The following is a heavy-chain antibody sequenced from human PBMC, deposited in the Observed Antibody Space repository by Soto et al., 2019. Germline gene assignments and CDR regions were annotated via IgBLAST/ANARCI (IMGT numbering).Heavy chain of an antibody. J-gene: IGHJ4*02. D-gene: IGHD3-22*01. CDR3: ASWYDRSGYRHDY. V-gene: IGHV4-30-2*01. CDR1: GGSISSGGYC. CDR2: IYHSGST. Sequence: QLQLQESGSGLVKPSQTLSLTCAVSGGSISSGGYCWRWIRQPPGKGLEWIGYIYHSGSTYYNPYLKSRVTISVDRSKNQFSLKLSSVTAADTAVYYCASWYDRSGYRHDYWGQGTLVTVSS.